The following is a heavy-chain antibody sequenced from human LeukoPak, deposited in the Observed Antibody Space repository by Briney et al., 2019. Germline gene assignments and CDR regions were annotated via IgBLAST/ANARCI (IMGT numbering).Heavy chain of an antibody. Sequence: GSLRLSCAASGFTFSSYTMNWVRQAPGKGLEWVSSIGSGSSAIYYADSVKGRFTISRDNAKNSLYLQMNSLRAEDTAVYYCARVKGVFAPFDSWGQGTLVTVSS. CDR3: ARVKGVFAPFDS. V-gene: IGHV3-48*01. CDR2: IGSGSSAI. J-gene: IGHJ4*02. D-gene: IGHD2-8*01. CDR1: GFTFSSYT.